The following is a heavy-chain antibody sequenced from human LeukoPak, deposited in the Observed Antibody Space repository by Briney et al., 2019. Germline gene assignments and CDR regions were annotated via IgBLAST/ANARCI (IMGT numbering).Heavy chain of an antibody. D-gene: IGHD6-25*01. CDR3: AADGPSGYYYMDV. V-gene: IGHV1-58*02. CDR1: GFTFTSSA. CDR2: IVVGSGNT. J-gene: IGHJ6*03. Sequence: SVKVPCKASGFTFTSSAMQWVRQARGQRLEWIGWIVVGSGNTNYAQKFQERVTITRDMSTSTAYMELSSLRSEDTAVYYCAADGPSGYYYMDVWGKGTTVTVS.